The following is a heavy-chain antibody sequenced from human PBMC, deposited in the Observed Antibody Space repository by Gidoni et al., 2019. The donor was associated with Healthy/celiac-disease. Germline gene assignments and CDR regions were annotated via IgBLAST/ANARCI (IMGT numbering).Heavy chain of an antibody. CDR2: IYYSGST. J-gene: IGHJ3*02. CDR3: ARGRSGDYVEEIDAFDI. Sequence: QVQLQESGPGLVKPSETLSLTCTVSGGSISSYYWSWIRQPPGKGLEWIGYIYYSGSTNYNPSLKSRVTISVDTSKNQFSLKLSSVTAADTAVYYCARGRSGDYVEEIDAFDIWGQGTMVTVSS. D-gene: IGHD4-17*01. V-gene: IGHV4-59*01. CDR1: GGSISSYY.